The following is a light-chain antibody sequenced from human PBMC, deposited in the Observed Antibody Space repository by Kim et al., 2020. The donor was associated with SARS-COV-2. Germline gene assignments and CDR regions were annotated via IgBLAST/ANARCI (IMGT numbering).Light chain of an antibody. CDR3: SSSTLSSTYF. CDR2: DVS. CDR1: SRDVGTSKY. Sequence: QSALTQPASVSGSPGQSITLSCTGTSRDVGTSKYVSWYQQHPGKAPKLMIYDVSSRPPGISNRFSGSKSGNMASLTISGLQAEDEADYYCSSSTLSSTYFFGSGTKVTVL. V-gene: IGLV2-14*03. J-gene: IGLJ1*01.